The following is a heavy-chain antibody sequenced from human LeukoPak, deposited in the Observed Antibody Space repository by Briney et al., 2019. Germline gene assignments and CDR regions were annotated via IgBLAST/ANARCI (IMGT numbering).Heavy chain of an antibody. D-gene: IGHD3-3*01. V-gene: IGHV1-69*13. CDR1: GGTFSSYA. Sequence: GASVKVSCKASGGTFSSYAISWVRQAPGQGLEWMGGIIPIFGTANYAQKFQGRVTITADESTSTAYMELSSLRSEDTAVYYCARGYDLWSGAKSPLDYWGQGTLVTVSS. J-gene: IGHJ4*02. CDR3: ARGYDLWSGAKSPLDY. CDR2: IIPIFGTA.